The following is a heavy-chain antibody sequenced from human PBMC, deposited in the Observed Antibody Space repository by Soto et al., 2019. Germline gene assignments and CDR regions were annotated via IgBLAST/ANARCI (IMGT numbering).Heavy chain of an antibody. D-gene: IGHD2-2*01. Sequence: PGGSLRLSCAASGFTFNDYAMSWVRQAPGKGLEWVSAISGSGGSTYYADSVKGRFTISRDNSKNTLYLQMNSLRAEDTAVYYCAKPTPFFYCSSTSCYDYWGQGTLVTVSS. CDR1: GFTFNDYA. CDR3: AKPTPFFYCSSTSCYDY. V-gene: IGHV3-23*01. J-gene: IGHJ4*02. CDR2: ISGSGGST.